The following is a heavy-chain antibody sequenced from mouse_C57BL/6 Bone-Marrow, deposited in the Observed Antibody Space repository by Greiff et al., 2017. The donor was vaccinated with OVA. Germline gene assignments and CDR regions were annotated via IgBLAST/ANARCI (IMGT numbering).Heavy chain of an antibody. D-gene: IGHD1-1*01. V-gene: IGHV1-64*01. CDR1: GYTFTSYW. J-gene: IGHJ2*01. CDR3: ARWGSSSLYFDY. Sequence: QVQLQQPGAELVKPGASVKLSCKASGYTFTSYWMHWVKQRPGQGLEWIGMIHPNSGSTNYNEKFKSKATLTVDKSSSTAYMQLSSLTSEDSAVYYCARWGSSSLYFDYWGQGTTLTVSS. CDR2: IHPNSGST.